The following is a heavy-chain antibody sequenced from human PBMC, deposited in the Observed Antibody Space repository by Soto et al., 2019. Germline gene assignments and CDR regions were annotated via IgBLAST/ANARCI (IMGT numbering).Heavy chain of an antibody. J-gene: IGHJ6*02. D-gene: IGHD2-2*01. CDR2: ISGSGGST. Sequence: EVQLLESGGGLVQPGGSLRLSWAASGFTFSSYAMSWVRQAPGKGLEWVSAISGSGGSTYYADSVKGRFTISRDNSKKPLYLQMNSLRAEDTAVYYCAKEMAIVVVPAAIGYYYYGMDVWGQGTTVTVSS. CDR1: GFTFSSYA. V-gene: IGHV3-23*01. CDR3: AKEMAIVVVPAAIGYYYYGMDV.